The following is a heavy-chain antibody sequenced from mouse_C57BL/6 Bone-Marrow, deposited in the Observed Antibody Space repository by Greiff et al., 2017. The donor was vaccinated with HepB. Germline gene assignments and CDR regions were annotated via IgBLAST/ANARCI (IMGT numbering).Heavy chain of an antibody. CDR3: AIDYLFAY. J-gene: IGHJ3*01. D-gene: IGHD2-4*01. CDR1: GYSITSGYY. CDR2: ISYDGSN. V-gene: IGHV3-6*01. Sequence: EVKLQESGPGLVKPSQSLSLTCSVTGYSITSGYYWNWIRQFPGNKLEWMGYISYDGSNNYNPSLKNRISITRDTSKNQFFLKLNSVTTEDTAKYYCAIDYLFAYWGQGTLVTVSA.